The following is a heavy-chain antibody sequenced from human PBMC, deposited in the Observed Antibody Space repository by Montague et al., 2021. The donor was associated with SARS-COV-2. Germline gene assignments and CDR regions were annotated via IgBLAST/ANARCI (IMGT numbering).Heavy chain of an antibody. V-gene: IGHV4-34*01. CDR3: AGWDPQTLPVIGLRGKSAMDD. Sequence: SETLSLTCAVYGGAFSGYYWTWIRQSPGKGLEWIAEINHSGTTNYNLNPTLRSPVTISADTSKSQVSLKLRSVTAAATGCYYCAGWDPQTLPVIGLRGKSAMDDWGQGTLVTVSS. D-gene: IGHD2-21*01. J-gene: IGHJ4*01. CDR1: GGAFSGYY. CDR2: INHSGTT.